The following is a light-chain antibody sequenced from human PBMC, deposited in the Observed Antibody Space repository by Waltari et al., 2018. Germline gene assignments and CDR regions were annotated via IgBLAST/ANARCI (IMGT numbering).Light chain of an antibody. V-gene: IGLV2-23*02. CDR1: SSDVGGYNY. CDR2: AVS. J-gene: IGLJ2*01. CDR3: CSYAGTSTVV. Sequence: QSALTQPASVSGSPGQSITISCTGTSSDVGGYNYVSWYQQHPGKAPKLMIYAVSKLPAGVTNRFSGSKSGNTASLTISGLQAEDEADYYCCSYAGTSTVVFGGGTKLTVL.